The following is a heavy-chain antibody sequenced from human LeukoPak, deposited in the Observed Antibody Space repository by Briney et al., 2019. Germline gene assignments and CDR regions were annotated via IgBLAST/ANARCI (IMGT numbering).Heavy chain of an antibody. V-gene: IGHV1-69*13. CDR2: IIPIFGTA. J-gene: IGHJ4*02. CDR1: GGTFSSYA. Sequence: SVKVSCKASGGTFSSYAISWVRQAPGQGLEWMGGIIPIFGTANYAQKFQGRVTITADESTSTAYMELSSLRSEDTAVYYCARGYYDILTGYLVWWGQGTLVTVSS. CDR3: ARGYYDILTGYLVW. D-gene: IGHD3-9*01.